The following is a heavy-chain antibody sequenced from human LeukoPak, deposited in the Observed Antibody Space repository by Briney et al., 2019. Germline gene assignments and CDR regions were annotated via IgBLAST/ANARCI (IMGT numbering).Heavy chain of an antibody. CDR1: GGSFSGYY. CDR3: ARGLRAATPLYNWFDP. D-gene: IGHD2-15*01. Sequence: SETLSLTCAVYGGSFSGYYWSWIRQPPGKGLEWIGEINHSGSTNYNPSLKSRVTISVDTSKNQFSLKLSSVTAADTAVYYCARGLRAATPLYNWFDPWGQRTLVTVSS. CDR2: INHSGST. J-gene: IGHJ5*02. V-gene: IGHV4-34*01.